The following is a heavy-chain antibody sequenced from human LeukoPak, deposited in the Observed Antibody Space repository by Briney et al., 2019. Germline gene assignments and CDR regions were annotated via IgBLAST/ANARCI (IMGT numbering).Heavy chain of an antibody. J-gene: IGHJ5*02. CDR3: ARGTEGELDP. CDR2: IYYSGST. Sequence: SETLSLTCTVSGGSISSGGYYWSWIRQHPGKGLEWIGYIYYSGSTYYNPSLESRVTISVDTSKNQFSLKLSSVTAADTAVYYCARGTEGELDPWGQGTLVTVSS. V-gene: IGHV4-30-4*08. CDR1: GGSISSGGYY. D-gene: IGHD3-16*01.